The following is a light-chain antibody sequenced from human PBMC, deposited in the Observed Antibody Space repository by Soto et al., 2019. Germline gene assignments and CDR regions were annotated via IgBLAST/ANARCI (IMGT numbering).Light chain of an antibody. CDR2: DVT. CDR1: SSDVGGYEY. Sequence: QSALSQPASVSGSPGQSITISCTGTSSDVGGYEYVSWYQHQPDKAPKLIIYDVTNRPSGVSTRFSGSKSGNTASLTISGIQTEDEADYYCASITRSSTSVFGTGTKVTLL. CDR3: ASITRSSTSV. J-gene: IGLJ1*01. V-gene: IGLV2-14*01.